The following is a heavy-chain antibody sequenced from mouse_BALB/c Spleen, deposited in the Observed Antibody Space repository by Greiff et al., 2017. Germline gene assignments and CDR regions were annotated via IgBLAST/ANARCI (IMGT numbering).Heavy chain of an antibody. D-gene: IGHD2-4*01. CDR2: IDPANGNT. CDR3: APLFYYEGYFDY. V-gene: IGHV14-3*02. J-gene: IGHJ2*01. CDR1: GFNIKDTY. Sequence: VQLQQSGAELVKPGASVKLSCTASGFNIKDTYMHWVKQRPEQGLEWIGRIDPANGNTKYDPKFQGKATITADTSSNTAYLQLSSLTSEDTAVYYCAPLFYYEGYFDYWGQGTTLTVSS.